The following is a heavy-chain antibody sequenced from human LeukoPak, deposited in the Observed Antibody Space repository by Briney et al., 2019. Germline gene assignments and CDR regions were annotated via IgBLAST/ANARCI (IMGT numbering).Heavy chain of an antibody. Sequence: SETLSLTCSVSGGSFTSSSYYWGWIRQPPGKGLEWIGSIYYSGSTYYNPSLKSRVTISVDTSKNQFSLKLSSVTAADTAVYYCARHNHDSSGFLKYWGQGTLVTVSS. J-gene: IGHJ4*02. CDR1: GGSFTSSSYY. V-gene: IGHV4-39*01. CDR3: ARHNHDSSGFLKY. CDR2: IYYSGST. D-gene: IGHD3-22*01.